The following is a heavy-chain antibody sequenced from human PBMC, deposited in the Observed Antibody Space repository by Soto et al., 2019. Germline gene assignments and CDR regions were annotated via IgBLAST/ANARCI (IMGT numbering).Heavy chain of an antibody. Sequence: EVQLLQSGGGLVQPGGSLRLSCAASGFTFSSYAMNWVRQAPGKGLEWVSATSGSGGSTYYADSVKGRFTISRDSSKNTLYLQMNGLRAEDTAVYYCAKRNSWSPALVLDIWGQGTMVTVSS. CDR1: GFTFSSYA. J-gene: IGHJ3*02. D-gene: IGHD1-7*01. V-gene: IGHV3-23*01. CDR2: TSGSGGST. CDR3: AKRNSWSPALVLDI.